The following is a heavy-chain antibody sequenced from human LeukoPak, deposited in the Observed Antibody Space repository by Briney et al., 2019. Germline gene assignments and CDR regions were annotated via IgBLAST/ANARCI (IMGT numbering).Heavy chain of an antibody. J-gene: IGHJ4*02. CDR1: GFTLSSYA. CDR2: INHSGST. V-gene: IGHV4-34*01. D-gene: IGHD3-16*02. Sequence: GSLRLSCAASGFTLSSYAMSWIRQPPGKGLEWIGEINHSGSTNYNPSLKSRVTISVDTSKNQFSLKLSPVSAADTAVYYCARVFPWYYDYVWGSYRWGFDYWGQGTLVTVSS. CDR3: ARVFPWYYDYVWGSYRWGFDY.